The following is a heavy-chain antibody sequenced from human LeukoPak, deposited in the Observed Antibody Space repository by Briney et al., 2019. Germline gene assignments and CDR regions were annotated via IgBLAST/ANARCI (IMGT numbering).Heavy chain of an antibody. D-gene: IGHD3-10*01. CDR3: ASLILGSNYYFDY. J-gene: IGHJ4*02. CDR2: IIPIFGTA. CDR1: GGTFSSYA. Sequence: ASVKVSCKASGGTFSSYAISWLRQAPGQGLEWMGRIIPIFGTANYAQKFQGRVTITTDESTSTAYMELSSLRSEDTAVYYCASLILGSNYYFDYWGQGTLVTVSS. V-gene: IGHV1-69*05.